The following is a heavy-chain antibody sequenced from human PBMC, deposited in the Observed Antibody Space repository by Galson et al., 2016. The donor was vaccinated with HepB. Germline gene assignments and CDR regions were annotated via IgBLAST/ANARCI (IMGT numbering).Heavy chain of an antibody. Sequence: QSGAEVKKPGESLKISCGVSGYTFTRYWIGWLRQAPGKGLEWMGTIYPGDSDTRYSPSFQGQVSISADKSINTASLQWTSLKDSDNAMIYCARAIMGDTFIEPGSPQDYCGIGGQGGRVSDSA. J-gene: IGHJ4*02. CDR3: ARAIMGDTFIEPGSPQDYCGI. CDR1: GYTFTRYW. D-gene: IGHD1-26*01. V-gene: IGHV5-51*01. CDR2: IYPGDSDT.